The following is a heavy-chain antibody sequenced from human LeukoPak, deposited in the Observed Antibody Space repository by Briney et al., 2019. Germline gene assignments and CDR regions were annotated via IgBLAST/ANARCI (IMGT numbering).Heavy chain of an antibody. CDR2: IKQDGSAK. D-gene: IGHD3-22*01. J-gene: IGHJ4*02. V-gene: IGHV3-7*01. CDR3: ARGSYYDSSNLDY. Sequence: GGSLRLSCAASGFTFNRYWMSWVRQAPGKELQWVANIKQDGSAKYYVDSVKGRFTISRDNAKNSLYLQMNSLRAEDTAVYYCARGSYYDSSNLDYWGQGTLVTVSS. CDR1: GFTFNRYW.